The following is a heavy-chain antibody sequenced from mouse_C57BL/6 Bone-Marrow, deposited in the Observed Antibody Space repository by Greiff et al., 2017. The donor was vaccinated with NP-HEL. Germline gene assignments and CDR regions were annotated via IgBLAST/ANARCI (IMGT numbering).Heavy chain of an antibody. D-gene: IGHD1-1*01. J-gene: IGHJ1*03. V-gene: IGHV1-26*01. CDR3: ARWVTTVVAPSYWYFDV. CDR2: INPNNGGT. Sequence: EVQLQQSGPELVKPGASVKISCKASGYTFTDYYMNWVKQSHGKSLEWIGDINPNNGGTSYNQKFKGKATLTVDKSSSTAYMELRSLTSEDSAVYYCARWVTTVVAPSYWYFDVWGTGTTVTVSS. CDR1: GYTFTDYY.